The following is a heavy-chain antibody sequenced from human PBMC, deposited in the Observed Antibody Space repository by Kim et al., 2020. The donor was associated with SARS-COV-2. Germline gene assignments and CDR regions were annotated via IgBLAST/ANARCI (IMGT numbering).Heavy chain of an antibody. D-gene: IGHD5-12*01. CDR3: ARAYSGYDFDFDY. Sequence: SAQKFQGRDTMTRDTSTSTVYMELSSLRSEDTAVYYCARAYSGYDFDFDYWGQGTLVTVSS. J-gene: IGHJ4*02. V-gene: IGHV1-46*01.